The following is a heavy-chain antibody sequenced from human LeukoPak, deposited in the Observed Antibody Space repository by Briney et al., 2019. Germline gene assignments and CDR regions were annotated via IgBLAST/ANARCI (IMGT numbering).Heavy chain of an antibody. CDR3: ARGGAARLDY. J-gene: IGHJ4*02. CDR1: GFSFSTYG. V-gene: IGHV3-48*01. Sequence: GGSLRLSCAASGFSFSTYGMIWVRQASGKGLEWVSYINLNSRTIDYADSVRGRFTISRDNAKSSLYLQMNSLRAEDTAVYYCARGGAARLDYWGQGTLVSVFS. D-gene: IGHD6-6*01. CDR2: INLNSRTI.